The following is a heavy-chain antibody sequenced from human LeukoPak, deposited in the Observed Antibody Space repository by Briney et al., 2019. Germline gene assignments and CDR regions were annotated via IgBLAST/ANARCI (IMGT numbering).Heavy chain of an antibody. V-gene: IGHV4-59*01. CDR3: ARDRIAVAGNYYYYYGMDV. CDR1: GGSTSSYY. CDR2: NYYSGST. D-gene: IGHD6-19*01. Sequence: PSETLTLTCTVSGGSTSSYYWSWIRQPPGKGLEWIGYNYYSGSTNYNPSLKSRVTISVDTSKNQFSLKLSSVTAADTAVYYCARDRIAVAGNYYYYYGMDVWGQGTTVTVSS. J-gene: IGHJ6*02.